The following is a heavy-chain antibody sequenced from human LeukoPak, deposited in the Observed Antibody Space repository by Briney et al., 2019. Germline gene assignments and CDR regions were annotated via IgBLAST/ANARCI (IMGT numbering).Heavy chain of an antibody. Sequence: SETLSLTCTVSGCSISSGDYYWSCIRQPPGKGLEWIGYIYYSGCTYYNPSLKSRVTISVDTSKNQFSLKLSSVTAADTAVYYCARIPPIYADYCDYWGQGTLVTVSS. V-gene: IGHV4-30-4*01. CDR1: GCSISSGDYY. CDR2: IYYSGCT. CDR3: ARIPPIYADYCDY. D-gene: IGHD5/OR15-5a*01. J-gene: IGHJ4*02.